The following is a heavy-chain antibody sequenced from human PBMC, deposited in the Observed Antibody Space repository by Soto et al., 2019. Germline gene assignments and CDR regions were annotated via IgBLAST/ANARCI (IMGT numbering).Heavy chain of an antibody. D-gene: IGHD3-16*02. J-gene: IGHJ6*02. CDR3: ARDSITFGGVIVTHYYYGMDV. V-gene: IGHV6-1*01. CDR2: TYYRSKWYN. Sequence: SQTLSLTCAISGDSVSSNSAAWNRIRQSPSRGLEWLGRTYYRSKWYNDYAVSVKSRITINPDTSKNQFSLQLNSVTPEDTAVYYCARDSITFGGVIVTHYYYGMDVWGQGTTVTVSS. CDR1: GDSVSSNSAA.